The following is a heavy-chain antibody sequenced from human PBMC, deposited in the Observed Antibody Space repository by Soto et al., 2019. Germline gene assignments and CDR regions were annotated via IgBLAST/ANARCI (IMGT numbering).Heavy chain of an antibody. CDR1: GDSYSISTFS. V-gene: IGHV4-30-2*01. CDR3: AGMPYTSGLRFDP. J-gene: IGHJ5*02. CDR2: IYQSGVT. D-gene: IGHD6-19*01. Sequence: TLSLTCNMSGDSYSISTFSWSWIRQPPGKALQWIGFIYQSGVTSYNPSLASRVSISLDRSNNQCSLKLKSVTAADTAVYFCAGMPYTSGLRFDPWGPGTLVTVSS.